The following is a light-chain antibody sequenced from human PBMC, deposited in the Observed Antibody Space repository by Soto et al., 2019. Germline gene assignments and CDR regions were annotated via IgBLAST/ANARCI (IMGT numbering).Light chain of an antibody. CDR2: AAS. CDR3: LQDYNYPRT. J-gene: IGKJ2*02. V-gene: IGKV1-6*01. Sequence: AIQMTQSPSSLSASVGDRVTITCRASQGIRNDLGWYQQKPGKAPKLLIYAASSLLSGVPSRFSGSGSGTDFTLTVSTLQPEDFATYYCLQDYNYPRTFGQGTKLEIK. CDR1: QGIRND.